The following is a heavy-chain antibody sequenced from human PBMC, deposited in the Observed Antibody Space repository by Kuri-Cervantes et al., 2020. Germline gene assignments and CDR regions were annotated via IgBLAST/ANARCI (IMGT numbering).Heavy chain of an antibody. Sequence: GESLKISCAASGLTFSSYAMHWVRQAPGKGLEWVAVISYDGSNKYYADSVKGRFTISRDNAKNSLYLQMNSLRAEDTAVYYCARDLPQAFMKWLRVSGPDAFDIWGQGTMVTVSS. CDR2: ISYDGSNK. J-gene: IGHJ3*02. V-gene: IGHV3-30-3*01. CDR1: GLTFSSYA. CDR3: ARDLPQAFMKWLRVSGPDAFDI. D-gene: IGHD5-12*01.